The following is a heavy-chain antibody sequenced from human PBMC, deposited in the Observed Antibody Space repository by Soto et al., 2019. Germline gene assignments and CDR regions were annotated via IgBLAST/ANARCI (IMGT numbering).Heavy chain of an antibody. V-gene: IGHV3-30*18. Sequence: QVQLVESGGGVVQPGRSLRLSCAVSGFTFSSYAMHWVRQPPGKGLEYVAIISYDGSNTYYADSVKGRFTISRDNSKNTLYLQLNSLRAEDTAVYYCAKDGETKQWLRYFDYWGQGTLVTVSS. CDR3: AKDGETKQWLRYFDY. D-gene: IGHD6-19*01. J-gene: IGHJ4*02. CDR2: ISYDGSNT. CDR1: GFTFSSYA.